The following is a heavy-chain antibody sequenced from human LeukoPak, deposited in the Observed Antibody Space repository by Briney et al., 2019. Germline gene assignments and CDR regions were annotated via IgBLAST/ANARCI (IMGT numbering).Heavy chain of an antibody. V-gene: IGHV4-31*03. D-gene: IGHD1-26*01. CDR2: IYYSGST. J-gene: IGHJ3*02. Sequence: PSETLSLTCTVSGGSISSGGYYWSWIRQHPGKGLEWIGYIYYSGSTYYNPSLKSRVTISVDTSKNQFSLKLSSVTAADTAVYYCARDLGSYPTAFDIWGQGTMVTVSS. CDR1: GGSISSGGYY. CDR3: ARDLGSYPTAFDI.